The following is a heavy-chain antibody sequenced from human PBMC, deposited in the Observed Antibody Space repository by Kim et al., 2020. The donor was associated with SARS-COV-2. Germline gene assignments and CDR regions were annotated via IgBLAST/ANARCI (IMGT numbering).Heavy chain of an antibody. CDR2: ISWNSGSI. Sequence: GGSLRLSCAASGFTFGDYAMHWVRQAPGKGLEWVSGISWNSGSIGYADSVKGRFTISRDNAKNSLYLQMNSLRAADTAVYYCAKEGIAVDDTGAFDIWGQGTIVTVSS. CDR3: AKEGIAVDDTGAFDI. V-gene: IGHV3-9*01. J-gene: IGHJ3*02. CDR1: GFTFGDYA. D-gene: IGHD6-19*01.